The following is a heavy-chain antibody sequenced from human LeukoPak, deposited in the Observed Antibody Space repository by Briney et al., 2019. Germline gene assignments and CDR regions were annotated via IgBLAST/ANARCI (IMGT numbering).Heavy chain of an antibody. D-gene: IGHD3-16*02. CDR2: IYHTGGA. CDR3: ARWSFRLAAGYTGGAFDI. J-gene: IGHJ3*02. Sequence: PSGTLSLTCTVSGGSVSSGDYYWNWLRQHPGRGLEWIGYIYHTGGAYYNPSLKSRVTISVDTSKKQSSLRLRSVTAADTAMYYCARWSFRLAAGYTGGAFDIWGPGTMGTVSS. V-gene: IGHV4-31*03. CDR1: GGSVSSGDYY.